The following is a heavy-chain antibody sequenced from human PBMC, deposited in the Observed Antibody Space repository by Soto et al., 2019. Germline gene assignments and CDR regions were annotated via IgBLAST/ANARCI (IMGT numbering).Heavy chain of an antibody. Sequence: PGGSLRLSCAASGFPFSSYGMHWVRQAPGKGLEWVAVIWYDGSNKYYADSVKGRFTISRDNSKNTLYLQMNSLRAEDTAVYYCARDRGVTVYYGMDVWGQGTTVTVSS. D-gene: IGHD3-10*01. CDR3: ARDRGVTVYYGMDV. V-gene: IGHV3-33*01. CDR1: GFPFSSYG. J-gene: IGHJ6*02. CDR2: IWYDGSNK.